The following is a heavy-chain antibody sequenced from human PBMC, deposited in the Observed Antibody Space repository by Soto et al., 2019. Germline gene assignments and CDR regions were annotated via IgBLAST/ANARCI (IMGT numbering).Heavy chain of an antibody. J-gene: IGHJ4*02. Sequence: QVQLVQSGAEVKEPGCSVKVSCKASADSFSSYGISWVRQAPGQGIAWMGGIIPIFGKTNYAEKFQGRVTITSDESTNTAYMELSSTRSEATALDYCARVFPDGWVEPGVVRGYLDTWGRGTLVTVSS. V-gene: IGHV1-69*01. CDR2: IIPIFGKT. CDR1: ADSFSSYG. D-gene: IGHD3-3*01. CDR3: ARVFPDGWVEPGVVRGYLDT.